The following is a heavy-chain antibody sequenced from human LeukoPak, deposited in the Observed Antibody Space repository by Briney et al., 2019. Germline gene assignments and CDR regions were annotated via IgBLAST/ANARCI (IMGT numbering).Heavy chain of an antibody. J-gene: IGHJ4*02. Sequence: KTSETLSLTCTVSGGSISSSSYYWGWIRQPPGKGLEWIGSIYYSGSTYYNPSLKSRVTISVDTSKNQFSLKLSSVTAADTAVYYCARDRVWSRGGDYWGQGTLVTVSS. V-gene: IGHV4-39*07. CDR1: GGSISSSSYY. CDR3: ARDRVWSRGGDY. D-gene: IGHD3-10*01. CDR2: IYYSGST.